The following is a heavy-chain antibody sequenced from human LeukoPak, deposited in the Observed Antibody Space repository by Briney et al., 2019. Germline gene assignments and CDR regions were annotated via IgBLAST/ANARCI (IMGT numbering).Heavy chain of an antibody. CDR3: ARGNDRVGGRLDP. CDR1: GFSVSDIP. CDR2: PYRGGAT. Sequence: GGSLRLSCTASGFSVSDIPMNWVRQTPGKGLDWVSGPYRGGATYYADSLGGRFTISRDDSKNMLFLQMTNLRVDDTATYYCARGNDRVGGRLDPWGQGTRVTVSS. J-gene: IGHJ5*02. V-gene: IGHV3-66*01. D-gene: IGHD3-22*01.